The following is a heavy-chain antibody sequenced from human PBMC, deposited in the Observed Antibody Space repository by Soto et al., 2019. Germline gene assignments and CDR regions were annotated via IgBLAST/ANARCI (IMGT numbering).Heavy chain of an antibody. CDR1: GFTFSSYW. CDR2: IKQDGSEK. Sequence: VQLVESGGGLVQPGGSLRLSCAASGFTFSSYWMSWVRQAPGKGLEWVANIKQDGSEKYYVDSVKGRFTISRDNAKNSLYLQMNSLRAEDTAVYYCARESSGGRAYYFDYWGQGTLVTVSS. J-gene: IGHJ4*02. V-gene: IGHV3-7*03. D-gene: IGHD6-19*01. CDR3: ARESSGGRAYYFDY.